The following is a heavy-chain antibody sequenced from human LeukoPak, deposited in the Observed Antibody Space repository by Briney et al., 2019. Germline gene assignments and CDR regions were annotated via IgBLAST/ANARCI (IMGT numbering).Heavy chain of an antibody. CDR2: ISASGDST. CDR3: XKVYFGPDYYIDV. Sequence: PGGSLRLSCVAFELTFSNYAMSWVRQAPGKGLEWVSAISASGDSTYYADSVKGRFTISRDNSKSTVYLQMNSFRAEDTAVYYXXKVYFGPDYYIDVWGKGTTVTVSS. V-gene: IGHV3-23*01. J-gene: IGHJ6*03. D-gene: IGHD3-10*01. CDR1: ELTFSNYA.